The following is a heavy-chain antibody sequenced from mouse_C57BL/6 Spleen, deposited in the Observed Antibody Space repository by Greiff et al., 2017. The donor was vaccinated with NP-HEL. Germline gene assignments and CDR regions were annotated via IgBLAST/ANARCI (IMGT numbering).Heavy chain of an antibody. V-gene: IGHV1-50*01. J-gene: IGHJ1*03. CDR1: GYTFTSYW. CDR2: IDPSDSYT. D-gene: IGHD1-1*01. CDR3: ARRDYYGSSYYWYFDV. Sequence: VQLQQPGAELVKPGASVKLSCKASGYTFTSYWMQWVKQRPGQGLEWIGEIDPSDSYTNYHQKFKGKATLTVDTSSSTAYMQLSSLTSEDSAVYYCARRDYYGSSYYWYFDVWGTGTTVTVSS.